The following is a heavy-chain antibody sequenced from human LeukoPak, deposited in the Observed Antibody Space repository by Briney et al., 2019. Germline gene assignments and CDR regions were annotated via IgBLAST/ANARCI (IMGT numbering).Heavy chain of an antibody. CDR1: GGSISSYY. D-gene: IGHD6-13*01. CDR2: IYYSGST. CDR3: ARESSSWYGGAFDI. Sequence: PETLSLTCTVSGGSISSYYWSWIRQPPGKGLEWIGYIYYSGSTNYNPSLKSRVTISVDTSKNQFSLKLSSVTAADTAVYYCARESSSWYGGAFDIWGQGTMVTVSS. J-gene: IGHJ3*02. V-gene: IGHV4-59*01.